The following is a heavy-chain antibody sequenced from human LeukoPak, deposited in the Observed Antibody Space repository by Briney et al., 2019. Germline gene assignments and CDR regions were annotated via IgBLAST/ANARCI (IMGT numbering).Heavy chain of an antibody. J-gene: IGHJ3*02. CDR2: ITWNSGPI. V-gene: IGHV3-9*01. CDR3: VKDREYSGYDSSGAFDS. Sequence: PGGSLRLSCAASGFTFYDYAMHWVRHAPGKGLEWVSGITWNSGPIDYADSVKGRFTITRDNAKSSLYLQMNSLRPEDTALYFCVKDREYSGYDSSGAFDSCGQGTMVTVSS. CDR1: GFTFYDYA. D-gene: IGHD5-12*01.